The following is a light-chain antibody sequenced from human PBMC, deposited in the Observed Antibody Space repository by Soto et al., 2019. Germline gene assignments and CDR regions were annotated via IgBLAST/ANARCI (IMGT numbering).Light chain of an antibody. CDR3: QQYGGVPYT. V-gene: IGKV3-20*01. CDR1: ESISRDY. Sequence: EIVLTHSPGTLSLSPGQRATLSCRAIESISRDYLAWYQQRLGQAPRLLIYGASSGATGIPDRFSGSGSGTDFTLTISRLEPEDFAIYYCQQYGGVPYTFGQGTKVDIK. J-gene: IGKJ2*01. CDR2: GAS.